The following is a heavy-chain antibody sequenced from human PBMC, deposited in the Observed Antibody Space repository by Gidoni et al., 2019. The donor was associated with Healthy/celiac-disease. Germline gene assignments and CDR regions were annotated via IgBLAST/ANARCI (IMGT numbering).Heavy chain of an antibody. CDR3: TTGDMNYDSLLAYFDY. D-gene: IGHD3-22*01. Sequence: EVQLVESGGGLVKPGGSLRLSCAASGFTFSNAWMSWVRQAPGKGLEWVGRIKSKTDGGTTDYAAPVKGRFTISRDDSKNTLYLQMNSLKTEDTAVYYCTTGDMNYDSLLAYFDYWGQGTLVTVSS. CDR2: IKSKTDGGTT. CDR1: GFTFSNAW. V-gene: IGHV3-15*01. J-gene: IGHJ4*02.